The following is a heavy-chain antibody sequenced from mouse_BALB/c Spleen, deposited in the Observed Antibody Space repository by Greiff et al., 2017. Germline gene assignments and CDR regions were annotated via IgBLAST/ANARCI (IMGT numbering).Heavy chain of an antibody. Sequence: ESGPGLVKPSQSLSLTCSVTGYSITSGYYWNWIRQFPGNKLEWMGYISYDGSNNYNPSLKIRISITRDTSKNQFFLKLNSVTTEDTATYYCARGQYYFDYWGQGTTLTVSS. V-gene: IGHV3-6*02. D-gene: IGHD6-1*01. CDR2: ISYDGSN. CDR3: ARGQYYFDY. J-gene: IGHJ2*01. CDR1: GYSITSGYY.